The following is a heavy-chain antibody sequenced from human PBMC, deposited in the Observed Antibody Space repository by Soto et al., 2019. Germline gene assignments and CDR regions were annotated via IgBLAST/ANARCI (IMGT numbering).Heavy chain of an antibody. V-gene: IGHV3-33*01. D-gene: IGHD5-12*01. Sequence: QVQLVESGGGVVQPGRSLRLSCAASGFTFSSYGMHWVRQAPGKGLEWVAVIWYDGSNKYYADSVKGRFTISRDNSKNTLYLQMNSLRAEDTAVYYCARDGGCRHGYTLGCNWFAPWGQGTLVTVSS. CDR2: IWYDGSNK. J-gene: IGHJ5*02. CDR1: GFTFSSYG. CDR3: ARDGGCRHGYTLGCNWFAP.